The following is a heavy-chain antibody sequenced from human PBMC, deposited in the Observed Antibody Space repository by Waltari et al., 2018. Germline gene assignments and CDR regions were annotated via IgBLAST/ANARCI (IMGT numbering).Heavy chain of an antibody. CDR1: GGSFSSYY. CDR3: ARRYSSSWFGFEKWFDP. J-gene: IGHJ5*02. D-gene: IGHD6-13*01. CDR2: INHSGST. V-gene: IGHV4-34*01. Sequence: QVQLQQWGAGLLKPSETLSLTCAVYGGSFSSYYWRWIRPPPGKGLEWIGEINHSGSTNYNPSLKSQITISLDTSKNQFSLKVNSVTAADTAVYYCARRYSSSWFGFEKWFDPWGQGTLVTVSS.